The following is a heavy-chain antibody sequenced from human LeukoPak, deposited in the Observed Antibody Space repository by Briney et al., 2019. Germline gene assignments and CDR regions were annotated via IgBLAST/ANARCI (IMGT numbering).Heavy chain of an antibody. V-gene: IGHV4-39*07. J-gene: IGHJ4*02. D-gene: IGHD5-24*01. Sequence: SETLSLTCTVSGGSISSSSYYWGWLRQPPGKGLEWIGSIYCSRSTYYNPSPKSRVTIPADTSTHQFSLKLSSVPTADTAVYYCARDRGDGYNWGPFDYWGQGTLVTVSS. CDR3: ARDRGDGYNWGPFDY. CDR1: GGSISSSSYY. CDR2: IYCSRST.